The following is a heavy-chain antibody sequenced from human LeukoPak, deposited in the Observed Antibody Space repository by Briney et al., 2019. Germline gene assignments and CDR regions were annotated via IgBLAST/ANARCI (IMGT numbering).Heavy chain of an antibody. Sequence: GGSLRLSCAASGFTVSSNYMSWVRQAPGKGLEWVSVIYSGGSTYYADSVKGRFTFSRDNSKNTLYLQMNSLRAEDTAVYYCARGPVYYYDSRGYYYSYWGQGTLVTVSS. J-gene: IGHJ4*02. CDR3: ARGPVYYYDSRGYYYSY. CDR1: GFTVSSNY. V-gene: IGHV3-53*01. D-gene: IGHD3-22*01. CDR2: IYSGGST.